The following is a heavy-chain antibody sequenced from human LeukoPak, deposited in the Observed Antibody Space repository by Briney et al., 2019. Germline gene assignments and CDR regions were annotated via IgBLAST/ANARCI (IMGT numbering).Heavy chain of an antibody. V-gene: IGHV3-66*04. CDR3: ARRYYDFWSGYLDAFDI. CDR2: IYSGGST. Sequence: GGSLRLSCAASGFTVSSNYMSWVRQAPGKGLEWVSVIYSGGSTYYADSVKGRFTISRDNSKNTLYLQMNSLRAEDTAVYYCARRYYDFWSGYLDAFDIWGQGTMVTVSS. CDR1: GFTVSSNY. D-gene: IGHD3-3*01. J-gene: IGHJ3*02.